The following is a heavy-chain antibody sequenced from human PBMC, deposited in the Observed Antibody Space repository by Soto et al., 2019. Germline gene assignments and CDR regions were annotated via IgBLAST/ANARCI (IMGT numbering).Heavy chain of an antibody. J-gene: IGHJ6*02. V-gene: IGHV3-30*18. CDR1: GFTFSSYG. CDR2: ISYDGSNK. Sequence: PGGSLRLSCAASGFTFSSYGMHWVRQAPGKGLEWVAVISYDGSNKYYADSVKGRFTISRDNSKNTLYLQMNSLRAEDTAVYYCAKDLRLLPRNYYYGMDVWGQGTTVTVSS. D-gene: IGHD2-15*01. CDR3: AKDLRLLPRNYYYGMDV.